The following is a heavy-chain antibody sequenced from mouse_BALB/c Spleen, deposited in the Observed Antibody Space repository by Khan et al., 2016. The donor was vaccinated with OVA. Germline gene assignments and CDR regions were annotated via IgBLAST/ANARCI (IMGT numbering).Heavy chain of an antibody. Sequence: QVQLKQSGPGLVQPSQSLSITCTVSGFSLSNYGVYWVRQSPGKGLEWLGVIWSGGNTDYNAAFISRLSNTKDKSRGEVVFKMNSRQADDTAIDYCAKGDYRYGKIDYWGQGTMVTVSA. CDR2: IWSGGNT. CDR1: GFSLSNYG. D-gene: IGHD2-14*01. CDR3: AKGDYRYGKIDY. J-gene: IGHJ3*01. V-gene: IGHV2-5*01.